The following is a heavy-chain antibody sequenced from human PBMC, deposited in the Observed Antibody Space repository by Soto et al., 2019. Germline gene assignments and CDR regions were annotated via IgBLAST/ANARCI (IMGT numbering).Heavy chain of an antibody. CDR2: VSIGGST. D-gene: IGHD2-15*01. V-gene: IGHV3-23*01. J-gene: IGHJ4*02. CDR3: AKRSGAGGHFDY. CDR1: GFTFSSYA. Sequence: GGSLRLSCAASGFTFSSYAMGWVRQGPGKGLEWVAVVSIGGSTHYADSVRGRFTISRDNSKNTLSLQMNSLTAKDTAVYFCAKRSGAGGHFDYWGQGASVTVSS.